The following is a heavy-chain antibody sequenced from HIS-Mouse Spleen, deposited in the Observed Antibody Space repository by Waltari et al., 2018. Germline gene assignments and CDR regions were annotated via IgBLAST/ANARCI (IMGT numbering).Heavy chain of an antibody. CDR1: GGSFSGYY. V-gene: IGHV4-34*01. Sequence: QVQLQQWGAGLLKPSETLSLTCAVYGGSFSGYYWSCIRPPPGKGLEWIGEINHSGSTNYNPSLKSRVTISVDTSKNQFSLKLSSVTAADTAVYYCARGLPAAAGAEYFQHWGQGTLVTVSS. D-gene: IGHD6-13*01. CDR3: ARGLPAAAGAEYFQH. J-gene: IGHJ1*01. CDR2: INHSGST.